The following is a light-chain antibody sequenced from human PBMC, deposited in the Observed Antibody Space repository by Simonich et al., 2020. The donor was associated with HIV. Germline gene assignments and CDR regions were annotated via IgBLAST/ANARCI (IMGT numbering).Light chain of an antibody. V-gene: IGKV1-13*02. CDR2: DAS. Sequence: AIQLTQSPSSLSSSVGDRVTITCRASQEISSSLTWYQQKPGKGPKLLIYDASSLESGVPSRFSGSGSGTDYTLTISSLQPEDFATYYCQQFNSYPYTFGQGTKLEIK. CDR1: QEISSS. J-gene: IGKJ2*01. CDR3: QQFNSYPYT.